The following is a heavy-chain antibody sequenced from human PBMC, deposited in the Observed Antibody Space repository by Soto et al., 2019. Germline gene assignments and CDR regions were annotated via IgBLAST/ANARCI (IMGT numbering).Heavy chain of an antibody. D-gene: IGHD6-19*01. CDR3: AKDVSSGSYYYYGMDV. CDR2: ISWNSGSI. J-gene: IGHJ6*02. V-gene: IGHV3-9*01. CDR1: GFTFDDYA. Sequence: HPGGSLRLSCAASGFTFDDYAMHWVRQAPGKGLEWVSGISWNSGSIGYADSVKGRFTISRDNAKNSLYLQMNSLRAEDTALYYCAKDVSSGSYYYYGMDVWGQGTTVTVSS.